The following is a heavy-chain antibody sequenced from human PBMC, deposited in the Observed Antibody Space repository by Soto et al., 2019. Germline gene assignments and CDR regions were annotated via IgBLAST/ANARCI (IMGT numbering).Heavy chain of an antibody. CDR2: IKTKTDSGTT. Sequence: PGGPLRLSCAASGFTFSNAWMNWVRQAPGKGLEWVGRIKTKTDSGTTDYAAPVKGRFTISRDNSKNTLYLQMSSLRAEDTAVYYCVKGVSYAFDIWGQGTMVTVSS. D-gene: IGHD3-16*01. V-gene: IGHV3-15*07. CDR3: VKGVSYAFDI. CDR1: GFTFSNAW. J-gene: IGHJ3*02.